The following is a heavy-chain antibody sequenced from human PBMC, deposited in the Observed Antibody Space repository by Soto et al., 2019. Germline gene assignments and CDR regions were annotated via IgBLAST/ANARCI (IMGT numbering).Heavy chain of an antibody. D-gene: IGHD2-15*01. CDR2: MNPNSGNT. CDR1: GYTFTSYD. CDR3: ARSHCSGGSCYLMAFDY. V-gene: IGHV1-8*01. J-gene: IGHJ4*02. Sequence: ASVKVSCKASGYTFTSYDINWVRQATGQELEWKGWMNPNSGNTGYAHKFQGRVTITRNTSISTAYMELSSLRSEDTAVYYCARSHCSGGSCYLMAFDYWGQGTLVTVSS.